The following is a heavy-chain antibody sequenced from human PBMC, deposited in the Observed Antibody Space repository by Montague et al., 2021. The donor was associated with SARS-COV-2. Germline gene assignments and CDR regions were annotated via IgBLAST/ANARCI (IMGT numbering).Heavy chain of an antibody. CDR1: GFTFSNYD. D-gene: IGHD3-16*02. Sequence: SLRLSCAASGFTFSNYDMNWVRQAPGKGPEWISYISTSAYTTSYAVSVKGRFTISRDNGKNSLYLQMNSLRVDDTAVYYCTRDYRSIVGDGLDIWGQGTKVTVSS. CDR2: ISTSAYTT. J-gene: IGHJ3*02. V-gene: IGHV3-48*03. CDR3: TRDYRSIVGDGLDI.